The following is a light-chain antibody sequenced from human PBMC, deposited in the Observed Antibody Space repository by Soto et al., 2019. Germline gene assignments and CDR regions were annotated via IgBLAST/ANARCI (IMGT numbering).Light chain of an antibody. Sequence: EIVMTQSPATVPASPGERVTLSGRASQSVNSDLAWYQQTPGQAHRPLIYDASTRAAGVPARFSGSGSGTEFTLTISSLQSEDFALYYCQQYSQWPLYTFGQGTKV. CDR1: QSVNSD. CDR3: QQYSQWPLYT. J-gene: IGKJ2*01. V-gene: IGKV3-15*01. CDR2: DAS.